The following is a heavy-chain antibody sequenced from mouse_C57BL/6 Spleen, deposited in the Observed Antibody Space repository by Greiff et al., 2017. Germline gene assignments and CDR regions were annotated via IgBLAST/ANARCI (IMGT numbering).Heavy chain of an antibody. CDR1: GYTFTSYW. CDR2: IDPSDSYT. J-gene: IGHJ3*01. V-gene: IGHV1-50*01. Sequence: VQLQQPGAELVKPGASVKLSCKASGYTFTSYWMQWVKQRPGQGLEWIGEIDPSDSYTNYNQKFKGKATLTVDTSSSTAYMQLSSLTSEDSAVYYCAGLGPWFAYWGQGTLVTVSA. CDR3: AGLGPWFAY. D-gene: IGHD4-1*01.